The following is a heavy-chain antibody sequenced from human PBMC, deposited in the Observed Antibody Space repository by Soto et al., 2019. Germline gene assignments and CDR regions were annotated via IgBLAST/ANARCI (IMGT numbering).Heavy chain of an antibody. CDR2: ISAYNGNT. CDR1: GYTFATYC. Sequence: QVQLVQAGPEVKKPGASVKVSCKASGYTFATYCISWVRQAPGQGLEWMGWISAYNGNTDYAQKLQGRVTMTTDTSTSTDYRDLRSLRSDDTAVYYWARGTSGSYQSAISTWGKGTLVTVSS. J-gene: IGHJ5*02. D-gene: IGHD1-26*01. CDR3: ARGTSGSYQSAIST. V-gene: IGHV1-18*01.